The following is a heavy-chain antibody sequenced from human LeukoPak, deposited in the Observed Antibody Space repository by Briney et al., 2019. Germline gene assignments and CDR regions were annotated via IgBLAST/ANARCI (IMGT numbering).Heavy chain of an antibody. V-gene: IGHV3-30*02. D-gene: IGHD3-10*01. CDR2: IRYDGSNK. Sequence: AGGSLRLSCAASGFTFSSYGMHWVRQAPGKGLEWVAFIRYDGSNKYYADSVKGRFTISRDNSKNTLYLQMNSLRAEDTAVYYCAKSQVIGTEYFQHWGQGTLVTVSS. J-gene: IGHJ1*01. CDR1: GFTFSSYG. CDR3: AKSQVIGTEYFQH.